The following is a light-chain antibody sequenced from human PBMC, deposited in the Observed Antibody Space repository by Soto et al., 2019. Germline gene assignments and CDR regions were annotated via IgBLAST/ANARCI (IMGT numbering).Light chain of an antibody. Sequence: EIVLTQSPGTLSLSPGERATLSCRASQSVSSSYLAWYQQKSAQAHRLLIYCASSRATGIPDRFSGSGSGTELTLSISRLEPEDFAVYSCQQNGSSPRLTFGGGTKVEIK. CDR3: QQNGSSPRLT. CDR2: CAS. CDR1: QSVSSSY. J-gene: IGKJ4*01. V-gene: IGKV3-20*01.